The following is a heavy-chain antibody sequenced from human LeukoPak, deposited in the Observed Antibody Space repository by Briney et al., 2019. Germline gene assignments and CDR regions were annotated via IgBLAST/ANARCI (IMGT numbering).Heavy chain of an antibody. Sequence: ASVKVSCKASGYTFTGYYMHWVRQAPGQGLEWMGWINPNSGGTNYAQKFQGWVTMTRDTSISTAYMELRSLRSDDTAVYYCARDYPIVAADNDYWGQGTLVTVSS. V-gene: IGHV1-2*04. D-gene: IGHD6-13*01. J-gene: IGHJ4*02. CDR3: ARDYPIVAADNDY. CDR2: INPNSGGT. CDR1: GYTFTGYY.